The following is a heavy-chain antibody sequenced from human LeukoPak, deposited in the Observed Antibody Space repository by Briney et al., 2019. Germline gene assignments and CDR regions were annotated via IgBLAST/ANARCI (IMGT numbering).Heavy chain of an antibody. J-gene: IGHJ6*02. CDR1: GFALSAYW. CDR3: ARDYTATGAMDV. D-gene: IGHD2-21*02. V-gene: IGHV3-7*01. Sequence: GGFLRLSCAASGFALSAYWMNWVRQAPGKGLQWLANIKQDGTVQHYVDSVKGRFTISRDNAKNSLFLQMNSLRAEDTALYYCARDYTATGAMDVWGQGTTVTVS. CDR2: IKQDGTVQ.